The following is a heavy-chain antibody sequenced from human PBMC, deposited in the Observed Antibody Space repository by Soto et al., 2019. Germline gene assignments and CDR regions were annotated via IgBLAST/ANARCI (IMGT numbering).Heavy chain of an antibody. CDR3: ARRILATTPSDYYYGMDV. CDR1: GGSISSSSYY. CDR2: IYYSGST. J-gene: IGHJ6*02. Sequence: SETLSLTCTVSGGSISSSSYYWGWIRQPPGKGLEWIGSIYYSGSTYYNPSLKSRVTISVDTSKNQFSLKLSSVTAADTAVYYCARRILATTPSDYYYGMDVWGQGTTVTVSS. D-gene: IGHD1-26*01. V-gene: IGHV4-39*01.